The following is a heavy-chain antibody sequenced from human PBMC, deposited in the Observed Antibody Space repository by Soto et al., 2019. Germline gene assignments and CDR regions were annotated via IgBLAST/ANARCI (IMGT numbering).Heavy chain of an antibody. CDR2: KKQDGSEK. J-gene: IGHJ6*03. CDR1: GFTFSSYW. CDR3: ARDVGVVMSPYYYYYMDV. Sequence: GGSLRLSCAASGFTFSSYWMSWVRQAPGKGLEWVANKKQDGSEKYYVDSVKGRFTISRDNAKNSLYLQMNSLRAEDTAVYYCARDVGVVMSPYYYYYMDVWGKGTTVTVSS. V-gene: IGHV3-7*01. D-gene: IGHD3-3*01.